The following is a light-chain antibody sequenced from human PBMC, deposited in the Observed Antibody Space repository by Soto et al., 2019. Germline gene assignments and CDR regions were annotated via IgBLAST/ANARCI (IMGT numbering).Light chain of an antibody. CDR3: SSYTSTTTLYV. CDR2: DVT. Sequence: QSALTQPASVSGSPGQSITISCTGTSSDVGRYDYVSWYQQHPGKAPKLMIYDVTNRPSGISNRFSGSKSGDTASLTISGLQAEDEADYYCSSYTSTTTLYVFGGGTKLTVL. J-gene: IGLJ1*01. V-gene: IGLV2-14*03. CDR1: SSDVGRYDY.